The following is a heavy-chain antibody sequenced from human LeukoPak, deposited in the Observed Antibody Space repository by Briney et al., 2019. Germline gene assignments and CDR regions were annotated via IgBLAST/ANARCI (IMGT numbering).Heavy chain of an antibody. CDR2: IRYDGSNK. V-gene: IGHV3-30*02. CDR1: GFTFSSYG. Sequence: PGGSLRLSCAASGFTFSSYGMHWVRQAPGKGLEWVAFIRYDGSNKYYADSVKGRFTISRDSSKNTLYLQMNSLRAEDTAVYYCAKGPEYQLLWRGGADYWGQGTLVTVSS. CDR3: AKGPEYQLLWRGGADY. J-gene: IGHJ4*02. D-gene: IGHD2-2*01.